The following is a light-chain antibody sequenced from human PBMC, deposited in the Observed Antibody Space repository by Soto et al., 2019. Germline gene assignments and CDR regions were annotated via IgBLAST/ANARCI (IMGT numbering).Light chain of an antibody. CDR2: EVN. Sequence: QSVLTQPPSASGSPGQSVTISCTGTSSDVGGYNYVSWYQQYPGKAPTLMIYEVNKRPSGVPDRFSGSKSGNTASLTVSGLQAEEEADYYCSSYAGSNNLVFGGGTKLTVL. CDR3: SSYAGSNNLV. CDR1: SSDVGGYNY. J-gene: IGLJ2*01. V-gene: IGLV2-8*01.